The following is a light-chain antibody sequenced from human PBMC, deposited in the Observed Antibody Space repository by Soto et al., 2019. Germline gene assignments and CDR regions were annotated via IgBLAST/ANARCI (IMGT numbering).Light chain of an antibody. CDR1: QSISNY. J-gene: IGKJ1*01. CDR2: AAS. CDR3: QQYNSYSGT. Sequence: DIQLTQSPSTLSGSVGDRATITCRASQSISNYLNWYQQKPGKAPKLLIYAASTLQSGVPSRFSGSGSGTEFTLTISSLQPDDFATYYCQQYNSYSGTFGQGTKVDIK. V-gene: IGKV1-5*01.